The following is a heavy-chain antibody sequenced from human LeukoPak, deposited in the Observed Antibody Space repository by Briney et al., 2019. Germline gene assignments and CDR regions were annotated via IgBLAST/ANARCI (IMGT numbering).Heavy chain of an antibody. CDR3: ARRVGATLYYYYYMDV. Sequence: SETLSLTCTVSGGSISSYYWSWIRQPPGKGLEWIGEINHSGSTNYNPSLKSRVTISVDTSKNQFSLKLSSVTAADTAVYYCARRVGATLYYYYYMDVWGKGTTVTVSS. CDR2: INHSGST. CDR1: GGSISSYY. J-gene: IGHJ6*03. V-gene: IGHV4-34*01. D-gene: IGHD1-26*01.